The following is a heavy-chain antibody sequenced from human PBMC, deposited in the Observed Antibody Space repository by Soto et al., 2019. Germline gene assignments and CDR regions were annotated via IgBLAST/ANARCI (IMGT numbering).Heavy chain of an antibody. CDR2: IYPGDSDT. CDR3: ARYSGSYWHYLDF. CDR1: GYSFASHW. Sequence: PGESLKISCKGSGYSFASHWVAWVRQMPEKGLEWIGTIYPGDSDTKYSSAFRGHVTISXAXXVXTXYXQXXXLEAXDSAIYYCARYSGSYWHYLDFWGQGTLVTVSS. J-gene: IGHJ4*02. D-gene: IGHD1-26*01. V-gene: IGHV5-51*01.